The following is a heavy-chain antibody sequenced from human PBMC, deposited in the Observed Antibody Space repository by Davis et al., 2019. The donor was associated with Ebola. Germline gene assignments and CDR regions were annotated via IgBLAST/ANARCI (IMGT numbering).Heavy chain of an antibody. Sequence: ASVKVSCKASGGTFSSYTISWVRQAPGQGLEWMGRINPNSGGTNYAQKFQGRVTMTRDTSISTAYMELRGLRFDDTAVYYCARGKWFDPWGQGTLVSVTS. CDR3: ARGKWFDP. CDR2: INPNSGGT. CDR1: GGTFSSYT. V-gene: IGHV1-2*06. J-gene: IGHJ5*02.